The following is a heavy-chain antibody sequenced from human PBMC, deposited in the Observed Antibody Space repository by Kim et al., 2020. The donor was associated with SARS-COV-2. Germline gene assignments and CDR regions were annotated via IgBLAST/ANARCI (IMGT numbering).Heavy chain of an antibody. CDR1: GFTFSSYG. CDR2: IWYDGSNK. J-gene: IGHJ6*02. D-gene: IGHD3-10*01. CDR3: ARDIAYYYGSGSYSSYYYYGMDV. Sequence: GGSLRLSCAASGFTFSSYGMHWVRQAPGKGLEWVAVIWYDGSNKYYADSVKGRFTISRDNSKNTLYLQMNSLRAEDTAVYYCARDIAYYYGSGSYSSYYYYGMDVWGQGTTVTVSS. V-gene: IGHV3-33*01.